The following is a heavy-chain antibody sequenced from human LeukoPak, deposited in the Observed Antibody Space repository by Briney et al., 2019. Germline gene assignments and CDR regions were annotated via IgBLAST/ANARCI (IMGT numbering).Heavy chain of an antibody. D-gene: IGHD4-17*01. CDR1: GGSFSGYY. CDR2: INHSGST. J-gene: IGHJ4*02. V-gene: IGHV4-34*01. Sequence: PSETLSLTCAVYGGSFSGYYWSWIRQPPGKGLEWIGEINHSGSTSYNPSLKSRVTISVDTSKNQFSLKLSSVTAADTAVYYCARRYGDPYYFDYWGQGTLVTVSS. CDR3: ARRYGDPYYFDY.